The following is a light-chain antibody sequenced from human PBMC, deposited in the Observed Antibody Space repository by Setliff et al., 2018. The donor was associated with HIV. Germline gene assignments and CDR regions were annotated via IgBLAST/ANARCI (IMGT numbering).Light chain of an antibody. J-gene: IGLJ3*02. CDR3: SSYTPSDARRV. V-gene: IGLV2-14*01. Sequence: QSALTQPASLSGSPGQSITIPCTGNSTDSGDYNFISWFQQHPGQAPKLLVYDVSDRPSGISERFSGSKSGNTASLTISGLQADDDANYYCSSYTPSDARRVFGGGTTVTV. CDR1: STDSGDYNF. CDR2: DVS.